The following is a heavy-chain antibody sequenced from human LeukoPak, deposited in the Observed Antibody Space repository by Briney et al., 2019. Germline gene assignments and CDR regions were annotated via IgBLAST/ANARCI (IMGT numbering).Heavy chain of an antibody. J-gene: IGHJ4*02. Sequence: GGSLRLSCAASGFSFSSYEMNWVRQAPGKGLEWVSYISNSGSTKYYADSVKGRFTISRDNSKNTLYLQMNSLRAEDTAVYYCAKDPLWLQLRAGVDYWGQGTLVTVSS. CDR1: GFSFSSYE. V-gene: IGHV3-48*03. D-gene: IGHD5-24*01. CDR3: AKDPLWLQLRAGVDY. CDR2: ISNSGSTK.